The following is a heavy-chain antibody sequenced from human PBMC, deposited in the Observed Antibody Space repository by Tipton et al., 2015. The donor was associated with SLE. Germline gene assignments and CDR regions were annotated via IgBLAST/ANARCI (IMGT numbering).Heavy chain of an antibody. Sequence: QSGAEVKKPGASVRISCKSSAYTFNTYYMHWLRQAPGQGLEWMGMINPTGGGTTYAQKFHGRVTMTRDTSTSTVYMDLSGLRSDDTAVYYCAREDAKGPYYYIYLMDVWGTGTTGAVSS. CDR2: INPTGGGT. CDR3: AREDAKGPYYYIYLMDV. J-gene: IGHJ6*03. V-gene: IGHV1-46*02. CDR1: AYTFNTYY.